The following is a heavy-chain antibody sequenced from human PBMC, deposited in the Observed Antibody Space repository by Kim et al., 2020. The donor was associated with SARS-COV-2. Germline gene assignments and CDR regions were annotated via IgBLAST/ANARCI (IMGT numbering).Heavy chain of an antibody. Sequence: GESLKISCKGSGYSFTTHWIGWVRQMPGKGLEWMGIIYPDDSDTRYSPSFQGQVTISADKSISTAYLQWSSLKASDTAMYYCARHYSMPPYYYYGMDVWGHGTTVTVSS. V-gene: IGHV5-51*01. CDR2: IYPDDSDT. CDR3: ARHYSMPPYYYYGMDV. D-gene: IGHD2-2*01. J-gene: IGHJ6*02. CDR1: GYSFTTHW.